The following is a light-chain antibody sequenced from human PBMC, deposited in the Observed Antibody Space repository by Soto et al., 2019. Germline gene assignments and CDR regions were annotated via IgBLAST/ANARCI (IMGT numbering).Light chain of an antibody. V-gene: IGLV2-14*01. CDR2: DVS. Sequence: QSVLTQPASVSGSPGQSITISCTGTSTDVGRYNYVSWYQQHPGKAPKLMVYDVSNRPSWVSNRFSGSKSGNTASLTISGLQAEDEADYYCTSYTSDSTYVFGTGTKLTVL. CDR1: STDVGRYNY. J-gene: IGLJ1*01. CDR3: TSYTSDSTYV.